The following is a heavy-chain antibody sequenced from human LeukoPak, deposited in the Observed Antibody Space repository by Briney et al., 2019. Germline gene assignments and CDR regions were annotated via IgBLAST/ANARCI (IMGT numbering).Heavy chain of an antibody. CDR2: INHSGST. CDR1: GGSFSGYY. Sequence: PSETLSLTCAVYGGSFSGYYWSWIRQPPGKGLEWIGEINHSGSTNYNPSLKSRVTISVDTSKNQFSLKLSSVTAADTAVYYCARDGGYSYGYAWDYWGQGTLVTVSS. V-gene: IGHV4-34*01. J-gene: IGHJ4*02. D-gene: IGHD5-18*01. CDR3: ARDGGYSYGYAWDY.